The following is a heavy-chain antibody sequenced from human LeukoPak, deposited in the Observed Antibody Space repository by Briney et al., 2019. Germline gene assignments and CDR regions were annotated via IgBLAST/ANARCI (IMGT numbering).Heavy chain of an antibody. D-gene: IGHD3-9*01. CDR2: IRYDGSNK. V-gene: IGHV3-30*02. J-gene: IGHJ4*02. CDR3: AKDHYDILTGYSRFDY. CDR1: GFTFSSYG. Sequence: GGTLRLSCAASGFTFSSYGMHWVRQAPGKGLEWVAFIRYDGSNKYYADSVKGLFTSSRDNSKNTLYLQMNSLRAEDTAVYYCAKDHYDILTGYSRFDYWGQGTLVTVSS.